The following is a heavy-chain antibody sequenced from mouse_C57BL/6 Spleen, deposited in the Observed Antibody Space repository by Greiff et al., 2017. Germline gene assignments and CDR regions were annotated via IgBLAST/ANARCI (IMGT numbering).Heavy chain of an antibody. CDR3: ARGPYYAMDY. Sequence: VHVKQSGPELVKPGASVKISCKASGYSFTGYYMNWVKQSPEKSLEWIGEINPSTGGTTYNQKFKAKATLTVDKSSSTAYMQLKSLTSEDSAVYYCARGPYYAMDYWGQGTSVTVSS. J-gene: IGHJ4*01. CDR2: INPSTGGT. CDR1: GYSFTGYY. V-gene: IGHV1-42*01.